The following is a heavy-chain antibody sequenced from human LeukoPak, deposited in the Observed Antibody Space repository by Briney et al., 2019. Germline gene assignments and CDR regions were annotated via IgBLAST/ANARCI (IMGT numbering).Heavy chain of an antibody. J-gene: IGHJ4*02. D-gene: IGHD3-10*01. Sequence: PSETLSLTCTVSGGSISSHYWSWIRQPPGKGLEWIGYIYYSGSTNYNPFLKSRVTISVDTSKNQFSLKLSSVTAADTAVYYCARGRGWFGELFNYFDYWGQGTLVTVSS. CDR2: IYYSGST. CDR3: ARGRGWFGELFNYFDY. CDR1: GGSISSHY. V-gene: IGHV4-59*11.